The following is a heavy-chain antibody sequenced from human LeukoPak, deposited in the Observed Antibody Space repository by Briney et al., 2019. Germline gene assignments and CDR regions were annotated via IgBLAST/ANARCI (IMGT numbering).Heavy chain of an antibody. V-gene: IGHV3-30-3*01. Sequence: GGSLRLSCAASGFTFSRYAMHWVRQAPGKGLEWVAVISYDGSNKYYADSVKGRFTTSRDSSKNTLYLQMNSLRAEDTDVYYCANKLTGTLFDYWGQGTLVTVSS. CDR2: ISYDGSNK. CDR1: GFTFSRYA. D-gene: IGHD7-27*01. J-gene: IGHJ4*02. CDR3: ANKLTGTLFDY.